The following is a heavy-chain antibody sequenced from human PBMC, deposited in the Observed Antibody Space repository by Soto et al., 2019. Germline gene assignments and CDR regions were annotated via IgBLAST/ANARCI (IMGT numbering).Heavy chain of an antibody. Sequence: SETLSLTCAVSGGSISSSNWWSWVRQPPGKGLEWIGEIYHSGSTNYNPSLKSRVTISVDKSKNQFSLKLSSVTAADTAVYYCARTPHYYDSSGYYSVLDYWGQGTLVTVSS. CDR3: ARTPHYYDSSGYYSVLDY. D-gene: IGHD3-22*01. V-gene: IGHV4-4*02. CDR2: IYHSGST. CDR1: GGSISSSNW. J-gene: IGHJ4*02.